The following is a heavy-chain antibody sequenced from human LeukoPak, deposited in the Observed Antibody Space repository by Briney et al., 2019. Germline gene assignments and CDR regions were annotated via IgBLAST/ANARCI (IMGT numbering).Heavy chain of an antibody. CDR1: GGSISSSSYY. Sequence: SETLSLTCTVAGGSISSSSYYWAWLRQPPGKGLEWIGSIYYSGSTYYNPSLKSRVTIYVDTSKNQFSLKLSSVTAADKAVYYSASFSSGWPYYFDYWGQGTLVTVSS. V-gene: IGHV4-39*01. D-gene: IGHD6-19*01. CDR3: ASFSSGWPYYFDY. CDR2: IYYSGST. J-gene: IGHJ4*02.